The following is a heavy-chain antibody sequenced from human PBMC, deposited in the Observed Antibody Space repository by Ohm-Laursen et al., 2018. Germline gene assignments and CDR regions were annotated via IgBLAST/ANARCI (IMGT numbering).Heavy chain of an antibody. V-gene: IGHV3-33*01. Sequence: SLRLSCAASGFTFSSYGMHWVRQAPGKGLEWVTVIWYDGGNKYYADSVKGRFTISRDNSKNTLYLQMNSLRAEDTAVYYCARDSRPTYDPHYYGMDVWGQGTTVTVSS. CDR3: ARDSRPTYDPHYYGMDV. CDR1: GFTFSSYG. CDR2: IWYDGGNK. J-gene: IGHJ6*02. D-gene: IGHD3-3*01.